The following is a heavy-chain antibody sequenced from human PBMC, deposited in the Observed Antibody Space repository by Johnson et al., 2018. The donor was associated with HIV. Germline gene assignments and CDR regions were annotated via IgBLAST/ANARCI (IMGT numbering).Heavy chain of an antibody. CDR2: ISFDGNDQ. CDR3: APWTAI. V-gene: IGHV3-30*04. D-gene: IGHD3/OR15-3a*01. CDR1: GFTFSIYA. J-gene: IGHJ3*02. Sequence: QVQLVESGGGLVQPGGSLRLSCAASGFTFSIYAMHWVRQAPGKGLEWVSLISFDGNDQYYADSVKGRFTISRDNSKNTLYVQMNSLRSEDTAVYYCAPWTAIWGQGTMVTVSS.